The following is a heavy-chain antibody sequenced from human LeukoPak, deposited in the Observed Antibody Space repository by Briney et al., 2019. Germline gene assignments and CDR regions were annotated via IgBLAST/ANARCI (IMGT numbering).Heavy chain of an antibody. V-gene: IGHV4-34*01. CDR2: INHSGST. D-gene: IGHD2-8*01. J-gene: IGHJ3*02. Sequence: PSETLSLTCAVYGGSFSGYFWSWIRQPPGKGLEWIGEINHSGSTNYNPSLKSRVTISVDTSKNQFSLKLSSVTAADTAVYYCARVSYGAFDIWGQGTMVTVSS. CDR1: GGSFSGYF. CDR3: ARVSYGAFDI.